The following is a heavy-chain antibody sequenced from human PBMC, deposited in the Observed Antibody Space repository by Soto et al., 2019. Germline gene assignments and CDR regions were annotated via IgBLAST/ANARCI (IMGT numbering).Heavy chain of an antibody. Sequence: TLSLTCAVSGGSISSSNWWSWVRQPPGKGLEWIGEIYHSGSTNYNPSLKSRVTISVDKSKNQFSLKLSSVTAADTAVYYCAKDRSITMIVVAPDAFDIWGQGTMVTVSS. CDR2: IYHSGST. J-gene: IGHJ3*02. CDR3: AKDRSITMIVVAPDAFDI. CDR1: GGSISSSNW. V-gene: IGHV4-4*02. D-gene: IGHD3-22*01.